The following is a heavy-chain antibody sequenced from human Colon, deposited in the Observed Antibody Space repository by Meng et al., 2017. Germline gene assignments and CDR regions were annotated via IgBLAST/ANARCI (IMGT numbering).Heavy chain of an antibody. D-gene: IGHD2/OR15-2a*01. CDR3: ARDRIGGFDL. Sequence: QVQLVQSGAEVKKPGASVKVSCKASGYAFTSYEINWVRQAPGQGLEWMGWMNPNSGNTASAQHFLGRVTMTRDTSINTAYMELTSLRFDDTAVYYCARDRIGGFDLWGQGTLVTVSS. CDR2: MNPNSGNT. J-gene: IGHJ4*02. V-gene: IGHV1-8*01. CDR1: GYAFTSYE.